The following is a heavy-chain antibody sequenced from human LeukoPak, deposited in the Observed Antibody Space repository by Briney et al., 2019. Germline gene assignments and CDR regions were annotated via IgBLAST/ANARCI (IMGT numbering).Heavy chain of an antibody. D-gene: IGHD6-13*01. CDR1: GDSVSSNSAA. CDR3: ARDGSKGRSSSWYEGFDP. J-gene: IGHJ5*02. CDR2: TYYRSKWYN. V-gene: IGHV6-1*01. Sequence: SQTLSLTCAISGDSVSSNSAAWNWIRQSPSRGLEWLGRTYYRSKWYNDYAVSVKSRITINPDTSKNQFSLQLNSVTPEDTAVYYCARDGSKGRSSSWYEGFDPWGQGTLVTVSS.